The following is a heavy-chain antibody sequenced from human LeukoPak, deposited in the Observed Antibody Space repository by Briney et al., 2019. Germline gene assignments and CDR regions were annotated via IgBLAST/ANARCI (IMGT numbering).Heavy chain of an antibody. CDR2: ISGSGDVT. V-gene: IGHV3-23*01. CDR3: AKEPAGGFGDYFDY. Sequence: GGSLRLSCAASGFTFTNYAMTWVRQAPGKGLEWVSAISGSGDVTYYADSVKGRFTISRDNSKNTLYLQMNSLRAEDTAVYYCAKEPAGGFGDYFDYWGQGTLVTVSS. D-gene: IGHD3-10*01. J-gene: IGHJ4*02. CDR1: GFTFTNYA.